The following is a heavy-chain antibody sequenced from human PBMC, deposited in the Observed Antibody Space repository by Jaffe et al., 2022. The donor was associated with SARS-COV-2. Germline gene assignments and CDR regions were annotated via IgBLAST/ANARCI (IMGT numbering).Heavy chain of an antibody. J-gene: IGHJ6*02. Sequence: QVQLVESGGGVVQPGRSLRLSCAASGFTFSSYGMHWVRQAPGKGLEWVAVISYDGSNKYYADSVKGRFTISRDNSKNTLYLQMNSLRAEDTAVYYCARGDPFGEFELTDGMDVWGQGTTVTVSS. CDR3: ARGDPFGEFELTDGMDV. D-gene: IGHD3-10*01. CDR1: GFTFSSYG. CDR2: ISYDGSNK. V-gene: IGHV3-30*03.